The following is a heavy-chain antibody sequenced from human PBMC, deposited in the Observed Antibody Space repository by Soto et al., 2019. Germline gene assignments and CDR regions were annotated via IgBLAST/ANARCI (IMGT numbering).Heavy chain of an antibody. J-gene: IGHJ6*02. V-gene: IGHV1-69*01. CDR1: GGTFSSYA. CDR2: IIPSFGTA. D-gene: IGHD2-15*01. CDR3: ARTDGCSGGSCYRYYYYGMDV. Sequence: QVQLVQSGADVKKPGSSVKVSCKASGGTFSSYAISWVRQAPGQGLEWMGGIIPSFGTANYAQKFQGRVTITADESTSTAYMELISLRSEDTAVYYCARTDGCSGGSCYRYYYYGMDVWGQGTTVTVSS.